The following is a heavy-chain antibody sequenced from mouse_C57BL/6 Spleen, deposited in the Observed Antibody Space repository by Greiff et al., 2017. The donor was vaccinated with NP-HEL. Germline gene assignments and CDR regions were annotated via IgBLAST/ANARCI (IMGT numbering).Heavy chain of an antibody. CDR3: ARRDYGSSYFDY. D-gene: IGHD1-1*01. J-gene: IGHJ2*01. Sequence: EVQRVESGGGLVKPGGSLKLSCAASGFTFSSYAMSWVRQTPEKRLEWVATISDGGSYTYYPDNVKGRFTISRDNAKNNLYLQMSHLKSEDTAMYYCARRDYGSSYFDYWGKGTTLTVSS. CDR2: ISDGGSYT. CDR1: GFTFSSYA. V-gene: IGHV5-4*01.